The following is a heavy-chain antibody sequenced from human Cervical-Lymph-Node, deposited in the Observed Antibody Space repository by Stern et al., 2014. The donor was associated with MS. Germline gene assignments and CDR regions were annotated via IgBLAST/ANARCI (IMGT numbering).Heavy chain of an antibody. V-gene: IGHV1-2*06. CDR3: ARDMAMLLMIFDY. D-gene: IGHD2-15*01. CDR1: GYAFSDHY. CDR2: ITPNTGGT. Sequence: QVQLMQSGAEVKKPGASVKVSCKTSGYAFSDHYMHWVRQAPGQGPERMGRITPNTGGTNYAHTFQGRFTTARDTSISTFYMELSRLRSDDTAVYYGARDMAMLLMIFDYWGQGTLISVSS. J-gene: IGHJ4*02.